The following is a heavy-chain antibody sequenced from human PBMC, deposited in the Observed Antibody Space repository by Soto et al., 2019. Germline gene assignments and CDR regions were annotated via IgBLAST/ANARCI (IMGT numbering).Heavy chain of an antibody. D-gene: IGHD2-15*01. V-gene: IGHV4-4*02. CDR1: GGSISSSNW. CDR2: IYHSGST. J-gene: IGHJ5*02. CDR3: ARNIVVVVAATGSKYNWFDP. Sequence: SETLSLTCAVSGGSISSSNWWSWVRQPPGKGLEWIGEIYHSGSTNYNPSLKSRVTISVDKSKNQFSLKLSSVTAADTAVYYCARNIVVVVAATGSKYNWFDPWGQGPLVTVYS.